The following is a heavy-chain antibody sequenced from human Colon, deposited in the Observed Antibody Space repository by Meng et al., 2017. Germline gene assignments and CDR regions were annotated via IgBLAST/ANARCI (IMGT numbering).Heavy chain of an antibody. CDR3: GRMLRWDRSLDY. D-gene: IGHD2-21*01. J-gene: IGHJ4*02. V-gene: IGHV4-61*02. CDR2: VYFTGST. CDR1: GDTISSGTYY. Sequence: SETLSLTCTVSGDTISSGTYYWTWIRQPDGKGLEWLGRVYFTGSTDYNPSLKSRVTISIDTSKSQFSLRLGSVTAADTAVYSCGRMLRWDRSLDYWGQGTLVTVSS.